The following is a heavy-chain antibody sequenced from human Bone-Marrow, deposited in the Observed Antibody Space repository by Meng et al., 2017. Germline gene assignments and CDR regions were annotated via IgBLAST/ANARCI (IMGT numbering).Heavy chain of an antibody. CDR2: INPKTGET. Sequence: VRLVHSGSEVRKRGASVKVHCKPPCNNSPDYCINWVRRDLGKGLECMGRINPKTGETNYAKKFEARVTMTGYTSISTAYMELSGLRSDDTAMSYCARDEDISAAGKLFGDYWGQGTLVTVSS. D-gene: IGHD6-25*01. V-gene: IGHV1-2*06. CDR1: CNNSPDYC. J-gene: IGHJ4*02. CDR3: ARDEDISAAGKLFGDY.